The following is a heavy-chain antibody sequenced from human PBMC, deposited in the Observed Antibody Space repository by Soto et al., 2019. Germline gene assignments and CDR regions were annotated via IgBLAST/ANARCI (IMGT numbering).Heavy chain of an antibody. Sequence: VQRVESGGGVVQPGRSLRLSCAASGFTFSDYAMHWVRQAPGKGLEGVAGVSHDGRNTNYADSVKGRFTISRDSSKNTVARAMTSLRAEGTAVSYCAKGGRQGRGTSHFNYWGQGALVTVSS. V-gene: IGHV3-30*18. CDR1: GFTFSDYA. D-gene: IGHD3-10*01. CDR2: VSHDGRNT. CDR3: AKGGRQGRGTSHFNY. J-gene: IGHJ4*02.